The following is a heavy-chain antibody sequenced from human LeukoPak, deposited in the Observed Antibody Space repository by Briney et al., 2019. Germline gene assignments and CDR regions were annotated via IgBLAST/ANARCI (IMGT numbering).Heavy chain of an antibody. CDR2: INSDGSST. V-gene: IGHV3-74*01. Sequence: RGSLRLSCAASGFTFSGYWMHWVRQAPGKGLVWGSRINSDGSSTSYADSVKGRFTISRDNAKNTLYLQMNSLRAEDTAVYYCARALLWFGELSPDCWGQGILVTVSS. D-gene: IGHD3-10*01. CDR1: GFTFSGYW. J-gene: IGHJ4*02. CDR3: ARALLWFGELSPDC.